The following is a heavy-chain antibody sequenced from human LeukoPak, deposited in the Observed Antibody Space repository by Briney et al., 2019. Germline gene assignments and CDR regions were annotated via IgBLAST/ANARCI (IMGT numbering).Heavy chain of an antibody. V-gene: IGHV1-2*02. Sequence: GASVKVSCKASGYTFTGYYMHWVRQAPGQGLEWMGWINPNSGGTNYAQKFQGRVTMTRDTSISTAYMELSRLRSDDTAVYYCARDPSNCSGGSCYSNWGQGTLVTVSS. D-gene: IGHD2-15*01. CDR2: INPNSGGT. J-gene: IGHJ4*02. CDR1: GYTFTGYY. CDR3: ARDPSNCSGGSCYSN.